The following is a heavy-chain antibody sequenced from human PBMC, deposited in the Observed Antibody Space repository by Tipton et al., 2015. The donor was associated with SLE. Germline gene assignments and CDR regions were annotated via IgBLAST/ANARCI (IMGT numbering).Heavy chain of an antibody. D-gene: IGHD6-13*01. Sequence: TLSLTCTVSGGSIGSYYWTWIRQPAGKGLVWIGHIYTSGTTNYNPSLKSRVTILMDTSKNQFSLKLTSVTAADTAVYYCARRRGSSNWYSRYGMDVWGQGTTVTVSS. CDR1: GGSIGSYY. CDR3: ARRRGSSNWYSRYGMDV. CDR2: IYTSGTT. V-gene: IGHV4-4*09. J-gene: IGHJ6*02.